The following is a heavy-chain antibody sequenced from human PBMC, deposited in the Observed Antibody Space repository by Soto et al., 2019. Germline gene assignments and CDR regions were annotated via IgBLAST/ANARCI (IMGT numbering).Heavy chain of an antibody. CDR3: ARTLYGDNVDY. CDR1: GYTFTSYD. V-gene: IGHV1-8*02. D-gene: IGHD4-17*01. CDR2: MNANSGNT. Sequence: QVQLVQSGAEVKKPGASVKVSCKASGYTFTSYDMNWVRQAPGQGLEWMGWMNANSGNTGYAQKFQGRVTMTRNTSISTADMELSSLRSDDTAVYYCARTLYGDNVDYWCQGTLVTVSS. J-gene: IGHJ4*02.